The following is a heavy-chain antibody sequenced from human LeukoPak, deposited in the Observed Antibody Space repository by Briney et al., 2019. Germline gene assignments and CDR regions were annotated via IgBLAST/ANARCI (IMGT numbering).Heavy chain of an antibody. V-gene: IGHV1-18*01. CDR3: TRDPRHKYGNLDY. Sequence: GASVKVSCKASGYTFGTYGISWVRQAPGQGLEWLGWIAPYSGNTRSAQKVQGRVTMTTDTSTSTAYMELWSLTSDDTAIYYCTRDPRHKYGNLDYWGQGTLVTVSS. D-gene: IGHD2/OR15-2a*01. CDR2: IAPYSGNT. J-gene: IGHJ4*02. CDR1: GYTFGTYG.